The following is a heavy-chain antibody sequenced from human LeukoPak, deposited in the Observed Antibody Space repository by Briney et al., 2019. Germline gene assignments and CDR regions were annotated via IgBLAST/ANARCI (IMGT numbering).Heavy chain of an antibody. Sequence: SETLSLTCTVPGDSISSYYWSWIRQPPGKELEWIGYIYYSGSTNYNPSLKSRVTISIDTSKNQFSLKLSSVTAADMAVYYCARLPHPCGTFDIWGQGTMVTVSS. CDR1: GDSISSYY. V-gene: IGHV4-59*08. J-gene: IGHJ3*02. CDR3: ARLPHPCGTFDI. D-gene: IGHD2-15*01. CDR2: IYYSGST.